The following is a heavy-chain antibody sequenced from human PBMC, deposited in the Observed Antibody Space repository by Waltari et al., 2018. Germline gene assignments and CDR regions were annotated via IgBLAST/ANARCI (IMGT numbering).Heavy chain of an antibody. V-gene: IGHV3-9*01. Sequence: EVQLVESGGGLVQPGRSLRLSCAASGFTFDDYAMHWVRQAPGKGLEWVAGISWNSGSIGYADSVKGRFTISRDNAKNSLYLQMNSLRAEDTALYYCAKDRVAAMRAFDIWGQGTMVTVSS. CDR1: GFTFDDYA. D-gene: IGHD6-25*01. CDR3: AKDRVAAMRAFDI. J-gene: IGHJ3*02. CDR2: ISWNSGSI.